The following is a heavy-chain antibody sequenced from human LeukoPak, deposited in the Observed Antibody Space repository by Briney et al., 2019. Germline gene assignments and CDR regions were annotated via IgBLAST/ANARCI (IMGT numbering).Heavy chain of an antibody. Sequence: ASVKVSCKASGYTFTSYGISWVRQAPGQGLEWMGWISAYNGNTNYAQKLQGRVTMTTDTSTSTAYMELRSLRSDDTAVYYCARVDTYYDILTGCSYPRRPDYWGQGTLVTVSS. V-gene: IGHV1-18*01. CDR1: GYTFTSYG. CDR3: ARVDTYYDILTGCSYPRRPDY. J-gene: IGHJ4*02. D-gene: IGHD3-9*01. CDR2: ISAYNGNT.